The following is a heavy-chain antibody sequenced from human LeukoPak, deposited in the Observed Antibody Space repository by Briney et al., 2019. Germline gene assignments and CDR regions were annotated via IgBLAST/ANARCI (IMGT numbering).Heavy chain of an antibody. CDR2: ISAYNGNA. J-gene: IGHJ4*02. D-gene: IGHD6-19*01. V-gene: IGHV1-18*01. CDR3: ARESSGWYDY. Sequence: GASVKVSCKASDYTFTSFTISWVRQAPGQGLEWMGWISAYNGNANYAQKLKGRVTMSIDTSTTTAYMELRSLRSDDTAVYYCARESSGWYDYWGQGTLVTVSS. CDR1: DYTFTSFT.